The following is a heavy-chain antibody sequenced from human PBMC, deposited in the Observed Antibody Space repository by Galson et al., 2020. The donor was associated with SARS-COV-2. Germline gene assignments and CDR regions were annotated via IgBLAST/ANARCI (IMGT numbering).Heavy chain of an antibody. CDR3: ARGLDGTGGFNGWDY. CDR2: VNHSGST. J-gene: IGHJ4*02. V-gene: IGHV4-34*01. CDR1: GGTFSGYF. Sequence: ETLSVTCAVYGGTFSGYFWSWIRQPPGKGLEWLGEVNHSGSTNYNPSLKSRVTISVDTSKNQFSLKLSSVTAADTAVYYCARGLDGTGGFNGWDYWGQGTLVTVSS. D-gene: IGHD2-8*02.